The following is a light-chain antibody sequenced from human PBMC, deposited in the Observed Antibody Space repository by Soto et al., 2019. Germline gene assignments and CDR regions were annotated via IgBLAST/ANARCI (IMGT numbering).Light chain of an antibody. V-gene: IGKV4-1*01. Sequence: DIVKTQAANSLTLSLGETAAINCKSSQSVLCSSNNKNYLAWYQQKPGQPPNLLIYWASTRACGVPDRFSGSGSGTDFTLTISSLQAEDVAVYYCQQYYRTQTFGRGSKVDIK. CDR2: WAS. CDR3: QQYYRTQT. CDR1: QSVLCSSNNKNY. J-gene: IGKJ1*01.